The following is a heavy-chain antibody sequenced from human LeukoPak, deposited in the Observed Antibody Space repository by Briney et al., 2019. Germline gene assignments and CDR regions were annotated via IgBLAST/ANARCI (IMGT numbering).Heavy chain of an antibody. CDR2: IHNSGST. D-gene: IGHD3-22*01. Sequence: PSETLSLTCTVSGGSISGYYWSWFRQPPGKGLEWFGWIHNSGSTENNPSLKSQVTMSVDTSKNQISLRLYSVTAADTAVYYCVREGYDSSGYYLDSWGQGTLVTVSS. CDR3: VREGYDSSGYYLDS. CDR1: GGSISGYY. V-gene: IGHV4-59*01. J-gene: IGHJ4*02.